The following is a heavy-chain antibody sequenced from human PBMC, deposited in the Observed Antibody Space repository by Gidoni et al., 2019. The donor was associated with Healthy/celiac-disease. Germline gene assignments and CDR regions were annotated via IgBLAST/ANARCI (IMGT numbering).Heavy chain of an antibody. D-gene: IGHD3-3*01. Sequence: PGRSLRLSCAASGFTFSSYGMHWVRQAPGKGLEWVAVIWYDGSNKYYADSVKGRFTISRDNSKNTLYLQMNSLRAEDTAVYYCARVFWSGLYGMDVWGQGTTVTVSS. J-gene: IGHJ6*02. CDR2: IWYDGSNK. CDR1: GFTFSSYG. CDR3: ARVFWSGLYGMDV. V-gene: IGHV3-33*01.